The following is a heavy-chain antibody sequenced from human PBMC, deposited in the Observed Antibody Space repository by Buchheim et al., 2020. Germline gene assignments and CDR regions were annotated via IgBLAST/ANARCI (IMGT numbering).Heavy chain of an antibody. J-gene: IGHJ4*02. D-gene: IGHD3-22*01. CDR2: ISYDGSNK. CDR3: ARAKRYYYDSSGSLDY. Sequence: QVQLVESGGGVVQPGRSLRLSCADSGFTFSSYAMHWVRQAPGKGLEWVAVISYDGSNKYYADSVKGRFTISRDNTKNTLYLQMNSLRAEDTAVYYCARAKRYYYDSSGSLDYWGQGTL. V-gene: IGHV3-30-3*01. CDR1: GFTFSSYA.